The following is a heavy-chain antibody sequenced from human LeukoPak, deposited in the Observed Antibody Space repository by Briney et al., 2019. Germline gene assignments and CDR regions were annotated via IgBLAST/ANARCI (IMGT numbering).Heavy chain of an antibody. CDR2: ISSSSSYI. D-gene: IGHD6-13*01. V-gene: IGHV3-21*01. Sequence: GGSLRLSCAASGFTFSSYSMNWVRQAPGKGLEWVSSISSSSSYIYYADSVKGRFTISRDNAKNSLYLQMNSLRAEDTAVYYCARAPGYGSSWYDWFDPWGQGTLVTVSS. CDR3: ARAPGYGSSWYDWFDP. J-gene: IGHJ5*02. CDR1: GFTFSSYS.